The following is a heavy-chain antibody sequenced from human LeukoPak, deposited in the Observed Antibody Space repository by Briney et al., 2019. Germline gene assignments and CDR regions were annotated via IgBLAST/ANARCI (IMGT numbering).Heavy chain of an antibody. Sequence: GASVKVSCKASGYTFTSYGISWVRQAPGQGLEWMGWISAYNGNTNYAQKLQGRVTMTTDTSTSTAYMELRSLRSDDTAVYYCARVFGLAISRYDTDLNWFDPWGQGTLVTVSS. CDR1: GYTFTSYG. D-gene: IGHD3-22*01. V-gene: IGHV1-18*01. CDR2: ISAYNGNT. CDR3: ARVFGLAISRYDTDLNWFDP. J-gene: IGHJ5*02.